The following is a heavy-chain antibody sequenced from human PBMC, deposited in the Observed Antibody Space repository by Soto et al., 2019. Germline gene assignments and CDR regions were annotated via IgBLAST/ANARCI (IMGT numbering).Heavy chain of an antibody. CDR2: ISGSAATT. J-gene: IGHJ4*02. CDR3: ARDRSYYDSSGSYSPPY. D-gene: IGHD3-22*01. V-gene: IGHV3-23*01. CDR1: GFTFSSYA. Sequence: PGGSLRLSCAASGFTFSSYAMSWVRQAPGKGLEWVSAISGSAATTHFADSVKGRFTISRDNSKNTLYLQMNSLRAEDTAVYYCARDRSYYDSSGSYSPPYWGQGTLVTVS.